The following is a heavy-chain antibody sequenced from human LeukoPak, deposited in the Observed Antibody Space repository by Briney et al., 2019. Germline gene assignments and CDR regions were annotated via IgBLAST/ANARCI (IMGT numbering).Heavy chain of an antibody. CDR2: IRSKANSYAT. J-gene: IGHJ2*01. Sequence: GGSLRLSCAATGFTFSGSTMHWVRQASGKGLEWVCHIRSKANSYATVYAASVKCRFAISSDNSKNTLYLQMNSLRAEDTAVYYCAKRWYYDILTGYPTGFDLWGRGTLVTVSS. D-gene: IGHD3-9*01. CDR3: AKRWYYDILTGYPTGFDL. V-gene: IGHV3-73*01. CDR1: GFTFSGST.